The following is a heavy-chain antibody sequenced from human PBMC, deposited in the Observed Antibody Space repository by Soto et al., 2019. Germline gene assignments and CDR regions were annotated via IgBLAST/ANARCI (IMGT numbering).Heavy chain of an antibody. CDR2: IYWDDDK. J-gene: IGHJ6*02. V-gene: IGHV2-5*02. Sequence: QITLKESGPPLVKPTQTLTLTCTFSGFSLSTSGVGVGWIRQPPGKALEWLALIYWDDDKRYSPSLKSRLTIHKDTPQHQVVLTRPNMDPVDTATYYCAHHGYYSYGLDVWGQGTTVTVSS. CDR3: AHHGYYSYGLDV. CDR1: GFSLSTSGVG.